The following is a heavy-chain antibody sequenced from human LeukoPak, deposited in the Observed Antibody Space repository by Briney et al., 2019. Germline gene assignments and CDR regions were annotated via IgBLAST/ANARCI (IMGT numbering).Heavy chain of an antibody. CDR2: IKLDGSEK. CDR3: AREHPYYYDSSGTALMAEIKYYFDY. J-gene: IGHJ4*02. Sequence: GGSLRLSCAASGFTFSSYWMSWVRQAPGKGLEWVANIKLDGSEKYYVDSVKGRFTISRDNAKNSLYLQMNSLRAEDTGVYYCAREHPYYYDSSGTALMAEIKYYFDYWGQGTLVTVSS. CDR1: GFTFSSYW. V-gene: IGHV3-7*01. D-gene: IGHD3-22*01.